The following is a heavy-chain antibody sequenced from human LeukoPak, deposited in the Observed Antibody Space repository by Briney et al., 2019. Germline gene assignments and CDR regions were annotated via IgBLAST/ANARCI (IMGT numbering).Heavy chain of an antibody. CDR2: INHSGST. CDR3: ARELVYYFDY. J-gene: IGHJ4*02. CDR1: GGSFSGYY. Sequence: SETLSLTCAVYGGSFSGYYWSWIRRPPGKGLEWIGEINHSGSTNYNPSLKSRVTISVDTSKNQFSLKLSSVTAADTAVYYCARELVYYFDYWGQGTLVTVSS. D-gene: IGHD6-6*01. V-gene: IGHV4-34*01.